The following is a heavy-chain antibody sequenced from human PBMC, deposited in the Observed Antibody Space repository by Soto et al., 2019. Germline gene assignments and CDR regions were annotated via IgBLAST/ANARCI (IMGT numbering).Heavy chain of an antibody. D-gene: IGHD4-17*01. V-gene: IGHV3-74*01. J-gene: IGHJ4*02. CDR3: AKDRWVRQLRSYFDY. CDR2: LQTDGSHP. Sequence: EVQLVESGGGLVQPGGSLRLSCVASGFKFDYYWMHWVRQAPGGGLMWISRLQTDGSHPAYADSVKGRFTISRDNSKNTLYLQMSSLRAEETAVYYCAKDRWVRQLRSYFDYWGQGTLVTVSS. CDR1: GFKFDYYW.